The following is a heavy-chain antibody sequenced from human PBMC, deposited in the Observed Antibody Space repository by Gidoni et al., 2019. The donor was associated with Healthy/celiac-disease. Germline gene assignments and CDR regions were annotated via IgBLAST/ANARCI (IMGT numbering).Heavy chain of an antibody. CDR3: ARDSKYSSLTFDY. V-gene: IGHV3-21*01. CDR2: ISSSSSYI. D-gene: IGHD6-19*01. CDR1: GCTFISYS. J-gene: IGHJ4*02. Sequence: EVQLVESGGGLVKPGGSLRLSCAAAGCTFISYSMNWVRQAPGKGLELVSSISSSSSYIYYADSVKGRFTISRDNAKNSLYLQRNSLRAEDTAVYYCARDSKYSSLTFDYWGQGTLVTVSS.